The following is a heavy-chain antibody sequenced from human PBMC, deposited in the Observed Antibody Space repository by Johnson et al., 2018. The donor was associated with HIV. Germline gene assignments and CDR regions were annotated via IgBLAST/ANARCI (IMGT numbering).Heavy chain of an antibody. CDR2: ISYVETNK. V-gene: IGHV3-30-3*01. CDR3: ASSAFDI. CDR1: AFTFRTYS. Sequence: VQLVESGGGVIQPGRSLRLSCAASAFTFRTYSMHWVRQPPGKGLEWVAAISYVETNKYYADSVKGRFTISRDNSKNTLYLQMNSLRAEDTAVYYCASSAFDIWGQGTMVTVSS. J-gene: IGHJ3*02.